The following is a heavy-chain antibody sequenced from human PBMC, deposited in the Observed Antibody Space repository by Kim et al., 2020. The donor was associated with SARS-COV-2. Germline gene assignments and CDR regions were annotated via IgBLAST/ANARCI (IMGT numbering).Heavy chain of an antibody. V-gene: IGHV3-64*01. CDR3: ARDQGDYYDSSGYYIGLSFYFDY. CDR2: ISSNGGST. CDR1: GFTFSSYA. Sequence: GGSLRLSCAASGFTFSSYAMHWVRQAPGKGLEYVSAISSNGGSTYYANSVKGRFTISRDNSKNTLYLQMGSLRAEDMAVYYCARDQGDYYDSSGYYIGLSFYFDYWGQGTLVTVSS. D-gene: IGHD3-22*01. J-gene: IGHJ4*02.